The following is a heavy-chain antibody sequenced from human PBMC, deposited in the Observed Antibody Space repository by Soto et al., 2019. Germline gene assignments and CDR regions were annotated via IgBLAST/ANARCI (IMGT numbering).Heavy chain of an antibody. CDR2: INPSTSHI. D-gene: IGHD2-15*01. V-gene: IGHV3-21*01. CDR1: GFTFSSYH. J-gene: IGHJ3*01. Sequence: EVQLVESGGGLVMPGGSLRLSCAASGFTFSSYHMNWVRQAPGKGLEWVSSINPSTSHIYYADSVRGRFTISRDNSKNSLCLQLNNLRTEDAAVYYCARGYCGGGGCYLRRDSFHVWGQGKRVTVSS. CDR3: ARGYCGGGGCYLRRDSFHV.